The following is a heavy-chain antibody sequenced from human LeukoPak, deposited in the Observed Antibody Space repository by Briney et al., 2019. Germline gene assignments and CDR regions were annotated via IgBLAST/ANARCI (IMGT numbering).Heavy chain of an antibody. CDR2: ISYSGST. CDR1: GGSFSSTAYY. Sequence: PSQTLSLTCTVSGGSFSSTAYYWRWIRQHPGKGLEWIGYISYSGSTYYNPSLKSRLTISLDTSKNQFSLRLSSVTAADTAVYYCARDFGSYGYSFDYWGQGTLVTVSS. D-gene: IGHD5-18*01. CDR3: ARDFGSYGYSFDY. V-gene: IGHV4-31*03. J-gene: IGHJ4*02.